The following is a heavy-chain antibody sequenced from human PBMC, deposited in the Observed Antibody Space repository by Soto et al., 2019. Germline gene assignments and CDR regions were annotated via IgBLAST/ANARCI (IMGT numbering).Heavy chain of an antibody. V-gene: IGHV1-69*06. CDR3: NRGSEYDFWSGYL. Sequence: QERLVQSGAEVRKPGSSVKVSCKVTGGTSTRYAINWVRQAPGQGLEWMGGIVPMFGTSKYAQKFQGRVTITADTSTNIAYRELRSLRSDDTAVYYCNRGSEYDFWSGYLWGQGTLVSVSS. CDR1: GGTSTRYA. J-gene: IGHJ4*02. D-gene: IGHD3-3*01. CDR2: IVPMFGTS.